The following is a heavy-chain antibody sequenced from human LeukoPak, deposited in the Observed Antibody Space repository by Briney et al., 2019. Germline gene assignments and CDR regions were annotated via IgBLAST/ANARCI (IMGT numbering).Heavy chain of an antibody. CDR1: GGSISRYS. J-gene: IGHJ3*02. V-gene: IGHV4-59*12. CDR3: ASRPPGITGTKPHAFDI. D-gene: IGHD1-7*01. Sequence: SETLSLTCIVSGGSISRYSWNWIRQSPGKGLEWIGYIAHSGTTSYKSSLKSRVTISVDTSKNQFSLKLSSVTAADTAVYYCASRPPGITGTKPHAFDIWGQGTMVTVSS. CDR2: IAHSGTT.